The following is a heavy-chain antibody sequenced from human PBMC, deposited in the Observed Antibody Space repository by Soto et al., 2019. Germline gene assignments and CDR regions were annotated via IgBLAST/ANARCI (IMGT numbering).Heavy chain of an antibody. V-gene: IGHV4-39*01. CDR2: IYYSGST. Sequence: SETLSLTCIVSGGSISSSSYYWGWIRQPPGKGLEWIGSIYYSGSTYYNPSLKSRVTISVDTSKNQFSLKLSSVTATDTAVFYCARSKSSGWYEAYYFDYWGQGTLVTVSS. CDR3: ARSKSSGWYEAYYFDY. J-gene: IGHJ4*02. D-gene: IGHD6-19*01. CDR1: GGSISSSSYY.